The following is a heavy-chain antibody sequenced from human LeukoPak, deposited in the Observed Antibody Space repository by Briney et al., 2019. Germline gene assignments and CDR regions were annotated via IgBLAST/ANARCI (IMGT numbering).Heavy chain of an antibody. CDR1: GFIFNNYG. V-gene: IGHV3-23*01. Sequence: GGSLRLSCSASGFIFNNYGLMWVRQAPGKGLEWVSAISNDGGGTTYADFVKGRFTISRDNSKNTLSLQMNSLRPEDTALYYCAKGNSGYFAALWGQGTVVTVSS. J-gene: IGHJ4*02. CDR2: ISNDGGGT. D-gene: IGHD3-22*01. CDR3: AKGNSGYFAAL.